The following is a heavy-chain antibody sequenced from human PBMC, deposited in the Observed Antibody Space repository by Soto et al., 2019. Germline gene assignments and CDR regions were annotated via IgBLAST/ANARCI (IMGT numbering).Heavy chain of an antibody. CDR2: IIPIFSSR. CDR1: RDTFNKYA. CDR3: ARGETYLGV. J-gene: IGHJ6*02. Sequence: QVQLGQSGAEVKKPVSSVKVSCETSRDTFNKYAFNWVRQAPGQGLEWMGWIIPIFSSRNYAEKFQGRVTITADDSTSTAYMELRSLRFEDTAVYYCARGETYLGVWGQGTTVTVSS. D-gene: IGHD3-16*01. V-gene: IGHV1-69*01.